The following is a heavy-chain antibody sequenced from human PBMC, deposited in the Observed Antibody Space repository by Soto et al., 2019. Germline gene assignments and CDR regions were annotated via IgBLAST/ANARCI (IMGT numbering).Heavy chain of an antibody. CDR3: AKAGPNSHGRNYFDH. CDR2: ISDTGGNT. J-gene: IGHJ4*02. D-gene: IGHD1-26*01. Sequence: PGGSLRLSCAASGFTFISYATSWVRQAPGKGLEWISSISDTGGNTYYADSMKGRFTISRDNSKNTLYLQMNSLRAEDTAVYYCAKAGPNSHGRNYFDHWGQGTLVTVSS. V-gene: IGHV3-23*01. CDR1: GFTFISYA.